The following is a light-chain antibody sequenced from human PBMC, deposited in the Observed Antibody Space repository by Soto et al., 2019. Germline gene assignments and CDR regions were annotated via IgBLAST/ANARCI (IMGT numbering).Light chain of an antibody. J-gene: IGLJ2*01. CDR1: GSNIGAGFD. Sequence: QSVLTQLPSLSGAPGQNIIISCTGGGSNIGAGFDVHWYQQLPGTAPKLLIYGNTNRPSGVPDRFSGSKSGTSASLVITGLQADDEADYYCQSYDTGLSGPVVFGGGTKLTVL. CDR3: QSYDTGLSGPVV. V-gene: IGLV1-40*01. CDR2: GNT.